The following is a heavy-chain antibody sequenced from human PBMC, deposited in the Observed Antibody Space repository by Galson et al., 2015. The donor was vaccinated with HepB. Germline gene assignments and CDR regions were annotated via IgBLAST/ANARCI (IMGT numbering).Heavy chain of an antibody. CDR1: GFTFSDFD. CDR2: ISYDGSNK. CDR3: ARAPCSCYHYFDY. D-gene: IGHD2-15*01. Sequence: SLRLSCAASGFTFSDFDMHWVRQAPGKGLEWVTVISYDGSNKYSADSVKGRFTISRDNSKNTLDLQMNSLRAKDTAVYYCARAPCSCYHYFDYWGQGTLVTVSS. J-gene: IGHJ4*02. V-gene: IGHV3-30-3*01.